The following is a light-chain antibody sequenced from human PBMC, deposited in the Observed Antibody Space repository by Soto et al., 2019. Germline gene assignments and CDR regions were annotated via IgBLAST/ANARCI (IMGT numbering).Light chain of an antibody. Sequence: QSVLTQPASVSGSPGQSITISCTGTSSDIGIFNYVSWYQQHPGKAPKLIIYAVSNRPSGVSDRFSGSKSGNTASLTIPGLQTEDEADYYCSSYTHTSNSFATGTKVTVL. CDR3: SSYTHTSNS. J-gene: IGLJ1*01. CDR1: SSDIGIFNY. V-gene: IGLV2-14*03. CDR2: AVS.